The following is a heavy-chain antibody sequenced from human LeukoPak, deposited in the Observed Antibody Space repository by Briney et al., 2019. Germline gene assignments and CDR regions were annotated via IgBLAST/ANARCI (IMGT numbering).Heavy chain of an antibody. CDR3: ARREYYYDSSGYHDAFDI. CDR1: GGSISSYY. V-gene: IGHV4-4*09. CDR2: IYTSGST. J-gene: IGHJ3*02. Sequence: PSETLSLTCTVSGGSISSYYWSWIRQPPGKGLEWIGYIYTSGSTNYNPSLKSRVTVSVDTSKNQFSLKLSSVTAADTAVYYCARREYYYDSSGYHDAFDIWGQGTMVTVSS. D-gene: IGHD3-22*01.